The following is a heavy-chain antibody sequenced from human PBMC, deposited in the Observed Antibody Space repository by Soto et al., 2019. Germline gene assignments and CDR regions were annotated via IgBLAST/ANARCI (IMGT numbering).Heavy chain of an antibody. V-gene: IGHV3-21*01. J-gene: IGHJ5*02. CDR2: ISSNSAYI. CDR1: PSTFRRVT. D-gene: IGHD6-13*01. Sequence: GLTLRRPCSPAPSTFRRVTMNWVRQPPGKGLEWVSTISSNSAYIYYTDALRARFTIPRHNAKNSLHLQMNSLRDEETAVYYCTRDASRDSSARGWFDPWGPGTLVTVSS. CDR3: TRDASRDSSARGWFDP.